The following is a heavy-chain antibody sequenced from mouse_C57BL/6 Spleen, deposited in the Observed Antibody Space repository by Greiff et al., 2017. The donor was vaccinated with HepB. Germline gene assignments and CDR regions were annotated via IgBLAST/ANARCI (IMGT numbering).Heavy chain of an antibody. CDR3: ARGTAQAAWFAY. Sequence: EVMLVESEGGLVQPGSSMKLSCTASGFTFSDYYMAWVRQVPEKGLEWVANINYDGSSTYYLDSLNSRFIISRDNAKNILYLQMSSLKSEDTATYYCARGTAQAAWFAYWGQGTLVTVSA. CDR2: INYDGSST. J-gene: IGHJ3*01. D-gene: IGHD3-2*02. V-gene: IGHV5-16*01. CDR1: GFTFSDYY.